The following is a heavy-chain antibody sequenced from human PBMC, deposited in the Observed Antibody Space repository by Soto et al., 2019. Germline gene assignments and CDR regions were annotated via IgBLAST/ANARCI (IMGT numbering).Heavy chain of an antibody. V-gene: IGHV4-59*01. Sequence: SETLSLTCTVSGGSIGSYYWSWVRRPPGKGLEWIGYIDYRGTTKYNPSLRSRVTMSVDTSKSRFSLRLTSVSAADTAVYYCARDRSRVHYGMDVWGLGTTVTV. CDR3: ARDRSRVHYGMDV. J-gene: IGHJ6*02. CDR2: IDYRGTT. CDR1: GGSIGSYY. D-gene: IGHD3-16*02.